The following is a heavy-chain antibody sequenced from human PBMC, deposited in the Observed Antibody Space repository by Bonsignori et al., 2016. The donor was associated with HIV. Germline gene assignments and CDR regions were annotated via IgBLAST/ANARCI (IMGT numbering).Heavy chain of an antibody. CDR2: IYHSGRA. V-gene: IGHV4-38-2*01. Sequence: PGKGLEWIGSIYHSGRAYYNPSLKRRVTISVDTSKNQFSLKLSSVTAADTAVYYCARHGGNDFWSGYYTNDAFDIWGQGTMVTVSS. CDR3: ARHGGNDFWSGYYTNDAFDI. J-gene: IGHJ3*02. D-gene: IGHD3-3*01.